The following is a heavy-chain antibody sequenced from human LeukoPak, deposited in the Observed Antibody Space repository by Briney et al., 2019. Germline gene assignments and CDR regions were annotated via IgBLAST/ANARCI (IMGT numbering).Heavy chain of an antibody. CDR2: IYSGGST. CDR1: GFTFDDYV. V-gene: IGHV3-53*01. J-gene: IGHJ4*02. Sequence: GGSLRLSCAASGFTFDDYVMHWVRQAPGKGLEWVSVIYSGGSTYYADSVKGRFTISRDNSKNTLFLQMNSLRAEDTAVYYCAKDEGYYYDSSGYIDYWGQGTLVTVSS. CDR3: AKDEGYYYDSSGYIDY. D-gene: IGHD3-22*01.